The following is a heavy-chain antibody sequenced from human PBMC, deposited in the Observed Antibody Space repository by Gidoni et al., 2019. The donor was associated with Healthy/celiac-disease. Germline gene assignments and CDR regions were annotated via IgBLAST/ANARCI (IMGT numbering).Heavy chain of an antibody. D-gene: IGHD3-3*01. V-gene: IGHV4-30-4*01. CDR3: ARGDSYDFWSGWHY. CDR2: IYYSGST. CDR1: GGSISRGDYY. Sequence: QVQLQESGPGLVKPSQTLSLTSTVSGGSISRGDYYWSWIRQPPGKGLEWIGYIYYSGSTYYNPSLKSRVTISVDTSKNQFSLKLSSVTAADTAVYYCARGDSYDFWSGWHYWGQGTLVTVSS. J-gene: IGHJ4*02.